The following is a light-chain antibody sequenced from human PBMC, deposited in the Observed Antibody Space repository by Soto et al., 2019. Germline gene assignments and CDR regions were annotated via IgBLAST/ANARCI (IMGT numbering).Light chain of an antibody. CDR2: EVS. CDR3: SSWTSSNTRV. V-gene: IGLV2-14*01. Sequence: QSALTQPASVSGSPGQSITISRTGTSSDVGGYDYVSWYQQYPGKAPKVMIYEVSNRPSGVSNRFSGSKSGNTASLTISGLQAEDEADYYCSSWTSSNTRVFGGGTQLTVL. J-gene: IGLJ3*02. CDR1: SSDVGGYDY.